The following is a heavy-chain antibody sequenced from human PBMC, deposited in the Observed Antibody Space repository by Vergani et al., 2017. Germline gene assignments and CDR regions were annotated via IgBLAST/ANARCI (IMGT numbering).Heavy chain of an antibody. Sequence: QVQLVQSGAEVKKPGASVKVSCKASGYTFTSYGISWVRQAPGQGLEWMGWISAYNGNTNYAQKLQGRVTMTTDTSTSTAYMELRILRSDDTAVYYCARDHSGDLSSYYYYGMDVWGQGTTVTVSS. CDR1: GYTFTSYG. J-gene: IGHJ6*02. CDR3: ARDHSGDLSSYYYYGMDV. D-gene: IGHD3-10*01. CDR2: ISAYNGNT. V-gene: IGHV1-18*01.